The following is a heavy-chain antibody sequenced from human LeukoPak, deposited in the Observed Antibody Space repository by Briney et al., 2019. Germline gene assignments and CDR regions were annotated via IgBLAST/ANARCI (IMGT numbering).Heavy chain of an antibody. J-gene: IGHJ5*02. Sequence: PSETLSLTCTVSGGSISSYYWSWIRQPPGKRLEWIGHIYYSGSTNYNPSLKSRVTISVDTSKNQFSLKLSSVTAADTAVYYCARGGASILCFDPWGQGTLVTVSS. CDR3: ARGGASILCFDP. V-gene: IGHV4-59*12. CDR1: GGSISSYY. CDR2: IYYSGST. D-gene: IGHD3-10*02.